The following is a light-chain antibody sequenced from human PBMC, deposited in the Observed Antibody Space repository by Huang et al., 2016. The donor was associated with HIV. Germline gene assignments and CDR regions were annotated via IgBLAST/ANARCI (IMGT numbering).Light chain of an antibody. CDR2: WAS. Sequence: DIVMTQSPDSLAVSLGGGASINCTSSQSVLSSSNGKNYLALFQQKPGQPPDLLFYWASTRASGVPDRFSGRVSGTDFTLTIGRFQAEDVAVYYCQQYYDTPWTFGQGTKVEIK. J-gene: IGKJ1*01. CDR3: QQYYDTPWT. CDR1: QSVLSSSNGKNY. V-gene: IGKV4-1*01.